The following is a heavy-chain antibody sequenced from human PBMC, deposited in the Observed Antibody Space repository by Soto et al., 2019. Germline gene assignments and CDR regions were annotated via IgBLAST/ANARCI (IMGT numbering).Heavy chain of an antibody. D-gene: IGHD2-21*02. CDR3: ARRDCGGDCYDAFDI. CDR2: IYYSGST. CDR1: GGSISSSSYY. V-gene: IGHV4-39*01. J-gene: IGHJ3*02. Sequence: SETLSLTCTVSGGSISSSSYYWGWIRQPPGKGLEWIGSIYYSGSTYYNPSLKSRVTISVDTSKNQFSLKRSSVTAADTAVYYCARRDCGGDCYDAFDIWGQGTMVPGSS.